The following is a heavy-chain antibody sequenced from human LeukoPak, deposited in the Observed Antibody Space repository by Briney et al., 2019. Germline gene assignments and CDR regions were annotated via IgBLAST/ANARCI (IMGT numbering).Heavy chain of an antibody. CDR1: GGTFSSYA. CDR3: ARDGDKEEISNAGGY. CDR2: IIPIFGTA. D-gene: IGHD2-8*02. V-gene: IGHV1-69*05. Sequence: AASVKVSCKASGGTFSSYAISWVRQAPGQGLEWMGRIIPIFGTANYAQKFQGRVTITTDESTSTAYMELSSLRSEDTAVYYCARDGDKEEISNAGGYWGQGTMVTVSS. J-gene: IGHJ4*02.